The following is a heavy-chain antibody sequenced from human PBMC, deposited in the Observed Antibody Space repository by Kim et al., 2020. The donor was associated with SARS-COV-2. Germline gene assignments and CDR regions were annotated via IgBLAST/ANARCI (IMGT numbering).Heavy chain of an antibody. V-gene: IGHV3-48*03. Sequence: GGSLRLSCAASGFTFSSYEMNWVRQAPGKGLEWVSYISSSGSTIYYADSVKGRFTISRDNAKNSLYLQMNSLRAEDTAVYYCARGRITIFGVVKSPFDYWGQGTLVTVSS. CDR3: ARGRITIFGVVKSPFDY. CDR2: ISSSGSTI. J-gene: IGHJ4*02. CDR1: GFTFSSYE. D-gene: IGHD3-3*01.